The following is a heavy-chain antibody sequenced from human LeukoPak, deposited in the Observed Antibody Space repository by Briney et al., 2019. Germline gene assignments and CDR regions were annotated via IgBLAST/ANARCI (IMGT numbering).Heavy chain of an antibody. D-gene: IGHD4-17*01. CDR1: GYSFTPYW. V-gene: IGHV5-51*01. J-gene: IGHJ2*01. CDR3: ARHFHPAETTGGYFDL. CDR2: AGYSYT. Sequence: GESLKISWKGSGYSFTPYWIVWVRQMPGKGLEWMGIAGYSYTIYRPSFQGQVTISVDQSIRTAYLQWSSLKASDTAMYYCARHFHPAETTGGYFDLWGRGTLVTVSA.